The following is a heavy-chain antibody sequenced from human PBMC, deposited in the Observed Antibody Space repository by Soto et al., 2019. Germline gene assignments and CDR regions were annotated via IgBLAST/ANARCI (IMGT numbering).Heavy chain of an antibody. CDR3: ARGYCSAVGCYVHYYYGFDV. Sequence: LRLSCAAAGFTFRNYAMNWVRQAPGKGLALVSSISSNGGSAYYADSVKGRFTISRDNSKNTLYLQMNSLRADDTAVYYCARGYCSAVGCYVHYYYGFDVWGQGTTVTVSS. CDR2: ISSNGGSA. J-gene: IGHJ6*02. D-gene: IGHD2-15*01. V-gene: IGHV3-23*01. CDR1: GFTFRNYA.